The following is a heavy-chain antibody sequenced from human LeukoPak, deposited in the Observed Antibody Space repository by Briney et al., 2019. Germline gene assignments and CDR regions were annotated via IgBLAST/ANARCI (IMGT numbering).Heavy chain of an antibody. CDR1: GGSISSYY. CDR2: IYYSGST. CDR3: ARVGGNSYDTFPGDYYYYYYMDV. J-gene: IGHJ6*03. D-gene: IGHD5-18*01. Sequence: SETLSLTCTVSGGSISSYYWSWIRQPPGKGLEWIGYIYYSGSTNYNPSLKSRVTISVDTSKNQFSLKLSSVTAADTAVYYCARVGGNSYDTFPGDYYYYYYMDVWGKGTTVTVSS. V-gene: IGHV4-59*01.